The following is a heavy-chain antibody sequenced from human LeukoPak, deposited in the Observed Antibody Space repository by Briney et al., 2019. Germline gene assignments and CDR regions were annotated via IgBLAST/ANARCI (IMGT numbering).Heavy chain of an antibody. CDR1: GFTVSSNY. D-gene: IGHD5-18*01. V-gene: IGHV3-66*01. CDR2: IYSGGST. Sequence: PGGSLRLSCAASGFTVSSNYMSWVRQAPGKGLEWVSVIYSGGSTYYADSVKGRFTISRDNSKNTLYLQMNSLRAEDTAVYYCARDHQNTPRGYWGQGTLVTVSS. CDR3: ARDHQNTPRGY. J-gene: IGHJ4*02.